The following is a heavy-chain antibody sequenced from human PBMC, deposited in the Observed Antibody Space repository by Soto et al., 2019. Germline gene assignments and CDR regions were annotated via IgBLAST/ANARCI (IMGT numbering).Heavy chain of an antibody. Sequence: PGGSLRLSCAASGFTFSDYAMHWVRQAPGKGLEWVAVISYDGSNKYYADSVKGRFTISRDNSKNTLYLQMNSLRAEDTAVYYCARDEGGEYYYDRSAYSQLRTTSFDIWGQGTMVTVSS. D-gene: IGHD3-22*01. CDR1: GFTFSDYA. V-gene: IGHV3-30-3*01. CDR2: ISYDGSNK. CDR3: ARDEGGEYYYDRSAYSQLRTTSFDI. J-gene: IGHJ3*02.